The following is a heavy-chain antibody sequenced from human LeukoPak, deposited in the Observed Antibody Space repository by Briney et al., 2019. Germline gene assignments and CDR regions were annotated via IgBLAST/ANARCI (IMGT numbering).Heavy chain of an antibody. J-gene: IGHJ3*02. CDR3: ARDRRITMVRGVIHREFDI. CDR1: GGSISSSSYY. CDR2: IYYSGST. D-gene: IGHD3-10*01. Sequence: SETLFLTCSVSGGSISSSSYYWGWVRQPPGKGLEWIGSIYYSGSTYYNPSLKSRVTISVDTSKNQFSLKLSSVTAADTAVYYCARDRRITMVRGVIHREFDIWGQGTMVTVSS. V-gene: IGHV4-39*07.